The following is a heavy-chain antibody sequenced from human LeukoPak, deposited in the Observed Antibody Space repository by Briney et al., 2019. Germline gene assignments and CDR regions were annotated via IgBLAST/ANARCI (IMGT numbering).Heavy chain of an antibody. CDR2: IYYSGST. CDR3: AREPVHSYALDYFDY. J-gene: IGHJ4*02. Sequence: SETLSLTCTVSGGSISSGGYYWNWIRQHPGKGLEWIGYIYYSGSTYYNPSLKSRVTISVDTSKNQFSLKLSSVTAADTAVYCCAREPVHSYALDYFDYWGQGTLVTVSS. CDR1: GGSISSGGYY. D-gene: IGHD5-18*01. V-gene: IGHV4-31*03.